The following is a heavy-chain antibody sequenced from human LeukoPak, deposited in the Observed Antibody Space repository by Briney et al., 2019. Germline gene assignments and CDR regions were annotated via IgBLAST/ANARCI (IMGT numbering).Heavy chain of an antibody. CDR2: IIPILGIA. D-gene: IGHD2-2*01. V-gene: IGHV1-69*04. CDR1: GGTFSSYA. Sequence: SVKVSCKASGGTFSSYAISWVRQAPGQGLEWMGRIIPILGIANYAQKFQGRVTITADKSTSTAYMELSSLRSEDTAVYYCARVPTGQGPAATIDYWGQGTLVTVSS. J-gene: IGHJ4*02. CDR3: ARVPTGQGPAATIDY.